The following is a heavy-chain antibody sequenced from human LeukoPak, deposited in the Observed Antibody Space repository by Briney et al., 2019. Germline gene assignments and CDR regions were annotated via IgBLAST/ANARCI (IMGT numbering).Heavy chain of an antibody. V-gene: IGHV4-39*07. D-gene: IGHD3-9*01. CDR3: ARLRLYYDILTGYFNLRMWDAFDI. CDR1: GGSISSSSYY. CDR2: IYYSGST. Sequence: SETLSLTCTVSGGSISSSSYYWGWIRQPPEKGLEWIGSIYYSGSTYYNPSLKSRVTISVDTSKNQFSLKLSSVTAADTAVYYCARLRLYYDILTGYFNLRMWDAFDIWGQGTMVTVSS. J-gene: IGHJ3*02.